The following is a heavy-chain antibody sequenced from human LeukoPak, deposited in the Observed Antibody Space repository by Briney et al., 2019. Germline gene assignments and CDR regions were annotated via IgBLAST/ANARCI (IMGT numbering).Heavy chain of an antibody. CDR3: ARSRDVLLWFGDPAVWFDP. J-gene: IGHJ5*02. CDR2: IYYSGST. Sequence: PSETPSLTCTVSGGSISSYYWSWIRQPPGKGLEWIGYIYYSGSTNYNPSLKSRVTISVDTSKNQFSLKLSSVTAADTAVYYCARSRDVLLWFGDPAVWFDPWGQGTLVTVSS. CDR1: GGSISSYY. D-gene: IGHD3-10*01. V-gene: IGHV4-59*01.